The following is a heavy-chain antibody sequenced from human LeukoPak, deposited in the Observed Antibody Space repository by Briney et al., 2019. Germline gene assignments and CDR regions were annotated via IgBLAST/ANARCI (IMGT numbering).Heavy chain of an antibody. CDR2: INPTGGST. Sequence: ASVKVSCKASGYTFTSYYMHWVRQAPGQGLQWMGLINPTGGSTGYAQKFQGRVTMTRDTSISTAYMVLNRLRSDDTAVYYCAREYYYGSGNYYNRIDYWGQGTLVTVSS. D-gene: IGHD3-10*01. CDR3: AREYYYGSGNYYNRIDY. J-gene: IGHJ4*02. CDR1: GYTFTSYY. V-gene: IGHV1-46*01.